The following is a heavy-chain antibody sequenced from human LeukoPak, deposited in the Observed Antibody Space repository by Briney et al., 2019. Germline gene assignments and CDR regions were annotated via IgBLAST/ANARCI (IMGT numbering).Heavy chain of an antibody. D-gene: IGHD4-17*01. CDR3: ARREAFYYGDYEAY. Sequence: PGGSLRLSCGASGFIFDDYGMHWVRQAPGKGLEWVSGISWNSGSIGHADSVKGRFTISRDNAKNTLYLQMNSLRAEDTAVYYCARREAFYYGDYEAYWGQGTLVTVSS. CDR1: GFIFDDYG. V-gene: IGHV3-9*01. CDR2: ISWNSGSI. J-gene: IGHJ4*02.